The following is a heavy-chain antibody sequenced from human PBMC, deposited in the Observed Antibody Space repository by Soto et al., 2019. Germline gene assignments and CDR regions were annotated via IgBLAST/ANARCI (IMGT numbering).Heavy chain of an antibody. D-gene: IGHD3-9*01. J-gene: IGHJ6*02. CDR1: GFTFSNDA. Sequence: PGGALRLSCAASGFTFSNDAMSWGRQAPGKGLEWVSGIGGSGSNTYYADSVKGRFTISRDNSKNTLFLQMNSLRAEDTAEYYCARVVRYFDTPYGMDVWGQGTTVTVSS. V-gene: IGHV3-23*01. CDR2: IGGSGSNT. CDR3: ARVVRYFDTPYGMDV.